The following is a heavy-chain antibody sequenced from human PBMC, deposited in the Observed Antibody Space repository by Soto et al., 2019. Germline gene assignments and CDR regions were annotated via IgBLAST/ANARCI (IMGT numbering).Heavy chain of an antibody. CDR1: GFTFSDYY. CDR3: ARDRIAVAGPPRYNWFDP. V-gene: IGHV3-11*01. D-gene: IGHD6-19*01. CDR2: ISSSGSTI. Sequence: PGGSLRLSCAASGFTFSDYYMIWIRQAPGKGLEWVSYISSSGSTIYYADSVKGRFTISRDNAKNSLYLQMNSLRAEDTAVYYCARDRIAVAGPPRYNWFDPWGQGTLVTVSS. J-gene: IGHJ5*02.